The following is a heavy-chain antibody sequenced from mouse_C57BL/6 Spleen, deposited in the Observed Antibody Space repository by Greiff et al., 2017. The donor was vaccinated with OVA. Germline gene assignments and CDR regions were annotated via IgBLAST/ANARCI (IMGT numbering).Heavy chain of an antibody. CDR3: ARFPPIYDGYYAYAMDY. J-gene: IGHJ4*01. CDR2: IRNKANGYTT. Sequence: DVKLVESGGGLVQPGDSLSLSCAASGFTFTDYYMSWVRQPPGKALEWLGFIRNKANGYTTESSASVKGRFTISRDNSQSILYLQMNALRTEDSATYYCARFPPIYDGYYAYAMDYWGQGTSVTVSS. V-gene: IGHV7-3*01. CDR1: GFTFTDYY. D-gene: IGHD2-3*01.